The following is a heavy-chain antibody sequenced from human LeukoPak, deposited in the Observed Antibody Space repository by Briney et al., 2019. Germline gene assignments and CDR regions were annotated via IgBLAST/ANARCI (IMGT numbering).Heavy chain of an antibody. CDR2: ISAYNGNT. D-gene: IGHD2-2*01. V-gene: IGHV1-18*01. CDR3: ATQYCSSTSCYWNYYYYGMDV. J-gene: IGHJ6*02. Sequence: ASVKVSCKASGYTFTSYGISWVRQAPGQGLEWMGWISAYNGNTNYAQKLQGRVTMTTDTSTSTAYMGLRSLRSDDTAVYYCATQYCSSTSCYWNYYYYGMDVWGQGTTVTVSS. CDR1: GYTFTSYG.